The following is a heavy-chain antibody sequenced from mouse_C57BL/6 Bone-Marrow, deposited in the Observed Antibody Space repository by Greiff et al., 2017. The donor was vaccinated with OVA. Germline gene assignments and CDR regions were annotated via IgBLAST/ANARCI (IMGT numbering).Heavy chain of an antibody. J-gene: IGHJ3*01. D-gene: IGHD1-1*02. Sequence: VQLKQYGAELVRPGASVKLSCTASGFNIKDDYMHWVKQRPEQGLEWIGWIDPENGDTEYASKFQGKATITADTSSNTAYLQLSSLTSEDTAVYYCTTRVGFAYWGQGTLVTVSA. V-gene: IGHV14-4*01. CDR1: GFNIKDDY. CDR3: TTRVGFAY. CDR2: IDPENGDT.